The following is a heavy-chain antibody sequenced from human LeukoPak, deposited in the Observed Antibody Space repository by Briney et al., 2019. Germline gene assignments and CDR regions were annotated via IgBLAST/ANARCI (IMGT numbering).Heavy chain of an antibody. Sequence: SGPTLVNPTQTLTLTCTFSGFSLRTRGVGVGWIRQPPGKALEWLALIYWDDDKRYSPSLKSRLTITKDTSKNQVVLEMTNVDPVDTATYYCARLYYYASTGNYRPFDYWGQGALVTVSS. D-gene: IGHD3-22*01. CDR2: IYWDDDK. V-gene: IGHV2-5*02. CDR3: ARLYYYASTGNYRPFDY. J-gene: IGHJ4*02. CDR1: GFSLRTRGVG.